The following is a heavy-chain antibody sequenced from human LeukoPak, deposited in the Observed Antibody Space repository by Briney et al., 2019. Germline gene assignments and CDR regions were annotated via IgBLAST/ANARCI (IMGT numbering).Heavy chain of an antibody. CDR2: INHSGST. Sequence: TSETLSLTCAVYGGSFSGYYWSWIRQPPGKGLEWIGEINHSGSTNYNPSLKSRVTISVDTPKNQFSLKPSSVTAADTAVYYCARGVTPYDYVWGSYRYRFDYWGQGTLVTVSS. D-gene: IGHD3-16*02. J-gene: IGHJ4*02. CDR3: ARGVTPYDYVWGSYRYRFDY. CDR1: GGSFSGYY. V-gene: IGHV4-34*01.